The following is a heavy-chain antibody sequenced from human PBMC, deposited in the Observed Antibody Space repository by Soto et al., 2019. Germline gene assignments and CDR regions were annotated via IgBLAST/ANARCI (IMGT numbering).Heavy chain of an antibody. CDR2: IFSNDEK. J-gene: IGHJ4*02. D-gene: IGHD6-13*01. V-gene: IGHV2-26*01. Sequence: QVTLKESGPVLVKPTETLTLTCTVSGFSLSNAGMGVSWIRQPPGKALEWLAHIFSNDEKSYSTSLKRRPTTPNDTSKSQVLLTMPNMDPVATATFYCARSLPYSSNFFDCWGQGTLVTVSS. CDR1: GFSLSNAGMG. CDR3: ARSLPYSSNFFDC.